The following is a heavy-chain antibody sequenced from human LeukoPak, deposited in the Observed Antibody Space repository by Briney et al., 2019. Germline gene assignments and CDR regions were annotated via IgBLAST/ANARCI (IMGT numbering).Heavy chain of an antibody. D-gene: IGHD4-17*01. Sequence: GASVKVSCKASGYTFTSYDINWVRQATGQGLEWMGWMNPNSGNTGYAQKFQGRVTMTRDTSISTAYMELSSLRSEDTAVYYCARVGGDTVTNRYWGQGTLVTVSS. V-gene: IGHV1-8*01. CDR1: GYTFTSYD. CDR3: ARVGGDTVTNRY. J-gene: IGHJ4*02. CDR2: MNPNSGNT.